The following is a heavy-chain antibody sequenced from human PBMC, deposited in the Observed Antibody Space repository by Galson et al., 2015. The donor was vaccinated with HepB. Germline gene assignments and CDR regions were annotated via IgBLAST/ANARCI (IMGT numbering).Heavy chain of an antibody. V-gene: IGHV3-23*01. J-gene: IGHJ5*02. CDR2: ISGSGGST. CDR1: GFTFSSYA. Sequence: SLRLSCAASGFTFSSYAMSWVRQAPGKGLEWVSAISGSGGSTYYADSVKGRFTISRDNSKNTLYLQMNSLRAEDTAVYYCAKDWLAYCGGDCYSPFDPWGQGTLVTASS. CDR3: AKDWLAYCGGDCYSPFDP. D-gene: IGHD2-21*02.